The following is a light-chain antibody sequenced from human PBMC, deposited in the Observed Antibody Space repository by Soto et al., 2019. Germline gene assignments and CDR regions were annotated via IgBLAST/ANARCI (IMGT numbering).Light chain of an antibody. CDR3: QQSHSVPLT. J-gene: IGKJ4*01. V-gene: IGKV1-39*01. CDR1: QPINKF. CDR2: GAS. Sequence: DIQMTQSPSSLSASVGVRVTITCRASQPINKFLNWFQHKPGEAPKRLIYGASILQDGVPSRFSGSGSGTDYTLTISGLQTEDFGTYYCQQSHSVPLTFGGGTKVE.